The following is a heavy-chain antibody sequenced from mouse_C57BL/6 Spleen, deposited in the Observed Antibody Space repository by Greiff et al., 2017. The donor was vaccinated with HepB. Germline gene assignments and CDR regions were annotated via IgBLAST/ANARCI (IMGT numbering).Heavy chain of an antibody. J-gene: IGHJ3*01. CDR1: GFTFSDYG. Sequence: DVKLVESGGGLVQPGGSLKLSCAASGFTFSDYGMAWVRQAPRKGPEWVAFISNLAYSIYYADTVTGRFTISRENAKNTLYLEMSSLRSEDTAMYYCARSYSGGFAYWGQGTLVTVSA. V-gene: IGHV5-15*01. CDR3: ARSYSGGFAY. D-gene: IGHD2-12*01. CDR2: ISNLAYSI.